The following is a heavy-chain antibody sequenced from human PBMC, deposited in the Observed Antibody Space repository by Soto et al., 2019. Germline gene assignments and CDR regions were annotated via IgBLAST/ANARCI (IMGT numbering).Heavy chain of an antibody. J-gene: IGHJ4*02. V-gene: IGHV3-23*01. CDR2: ISGCGGST. CDR1: GFTFSSYA. D-gene: IGHD6-19*01. CDR3: AKDNYSSGWYYFDY. Sequence: PGGSLRLSGAASGFTFSSYALSWVRQAPGKGLEWVSAISGCGGSTYYEDSGKGRFNISRDNSKNTLYLQMNSLRAEDTAVYYCAKDNYSSGWYYFDYWGQGTLVTVSS.